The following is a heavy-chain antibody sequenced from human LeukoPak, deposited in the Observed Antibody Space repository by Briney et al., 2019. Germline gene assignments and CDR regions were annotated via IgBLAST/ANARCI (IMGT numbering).Heavy chain of an antibody. D-gene: IGHD6-6*01. J-gene: IGHJ4*02. V-gene: IGHV4-34*01. Sequence: PSETLSLTCAVYGGSFSGYYWSWIRQPPGKGLEWIGEINHSGSTNYNPSLKSRVTKSVDTSKNQFSLKLSSVTTADTAVYYCARRTAQLARPNVYFDYWGQGTLVTVSS. CDR2: INHSGST. CDR1: GGSFSGYY. CDR3: ARRTAQLARPNVYFDY.